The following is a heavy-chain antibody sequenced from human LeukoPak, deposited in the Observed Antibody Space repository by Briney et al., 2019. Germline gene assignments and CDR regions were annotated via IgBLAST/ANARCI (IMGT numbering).Heavy chain of an antibody. J-gene: IGHJ6*02. CDR3: ASNRPPLHYYYGMDV. CDR1: GYTFTGYY. V-gene: IGHV1-2*06. CDR2: INPNSGGT. Sequence: ASVKVSCKASGYTFTGYYMHWVRQAPGQGLEWMGRINPNSGGTNYAQKFQGRVTMTRDTSISTAYMELSRLRSDDTAVYYCASNRPPLHYYYGMDVWGQGTTVTVSS.